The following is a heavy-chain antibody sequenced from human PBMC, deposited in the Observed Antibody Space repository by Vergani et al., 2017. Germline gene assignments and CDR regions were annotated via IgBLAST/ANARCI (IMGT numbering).Heavy chain of an antibody. CDR1: GLTFSSYA. V-gene: IGHV3-23*01. Sequence: EVQLLESVGGLVQPGGSLRLSCAASGLTFSSYAMSWVRQPTGRGLEWVSAISVSGGSTYYADSVKGRFTISRDNSKNTLYLQMNSLRAEDADVYYCAEHWNYGANFDYWGQGTLVTVSS. CDR2: ISVSGGST. J-gene: IGHJ4*02. D-gene: IGHD1-7*01. CDR3: AEHWNYGANFDY.